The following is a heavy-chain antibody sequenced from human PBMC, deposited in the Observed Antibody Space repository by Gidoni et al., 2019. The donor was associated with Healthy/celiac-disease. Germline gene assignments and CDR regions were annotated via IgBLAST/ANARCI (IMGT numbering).Heavy chain of an antibody. Sequence: QGQLVQSGAEVKKPGASVKVSCTAAGYTFTSYDSNWVRQATGQGLEWMGWMNPNSGNTGYAQNFQGRVTMTRNTSISTAYLELSSLRSEDTAVYYCARAYYDFWSGYYSTSSFDYWGQGTLVTVSS. CDR1: GYTFTSYD. CDR2: MNPNSGNT. D-gene: IGHD3-3*01. J-gene: IGHJ4*02. V-gene: IGHV1-8*01. CDR3: ARAYYDFWSGYYSTSSFDY.